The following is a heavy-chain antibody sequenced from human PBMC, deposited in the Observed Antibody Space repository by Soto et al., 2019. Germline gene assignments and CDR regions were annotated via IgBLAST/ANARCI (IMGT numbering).Heavy chain of an antibody. CDR2: INPYNANT. Sequence: WASEKVSCKTSGYTFTNHGINWVRQAPGQGLEWMGWINPYNANTNYAQKLQGRVTMTTDTSTSTAYMDLRSLTSDDTAVYYCARDRVAGIWGDAFDIWGQGTRGTV. J-gene: IGHJ3*02. V-gene: IGHV1-18*04. CDR1: GYTFTNHG. CDR3: ARDRVAGIWGDAFDI. D-gene: IGHD3-16*01.